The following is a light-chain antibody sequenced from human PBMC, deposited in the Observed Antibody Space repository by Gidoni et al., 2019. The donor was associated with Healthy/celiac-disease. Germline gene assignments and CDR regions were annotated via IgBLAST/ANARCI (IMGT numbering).Light chain of an antibody. CDR1: QSVSSN. CDR3: QQYNNWPPVT. Sequence: EILMTPSPATLSVSPGERATLSFRASQSVSSNLAWYQQKPGQAPRLLIYGASTRATGIPARFSGSGSGTEFTLTISSLQSEDFAVYYCQQYNNWPPVTFGQGTKLEIK. CDR2: GAS. V-gene: IGKV3-15*01. J-gene: IGKJ2*01.